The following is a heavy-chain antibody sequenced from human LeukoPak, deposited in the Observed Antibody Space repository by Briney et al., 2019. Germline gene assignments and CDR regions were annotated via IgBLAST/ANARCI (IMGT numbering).Heavy chain of an antibody. CDR3: ARGSSGSFDY. V-gene: IGHV4-34*01. CDR1: GGSFSGYY. Sequence: PSETLSLTCAVYGGSFSGYYWSWLRQPPGKGLEWIGEINHSGSTHYRPSLKSRVPMSVETSKDQFSLKLSSVTAADTAVYYCARGSSGSFDYWGQGTLVTVSS. J-gene: IGHJ4*02. D-gene: IGHD6-19*01. CDR2: INHSGST.